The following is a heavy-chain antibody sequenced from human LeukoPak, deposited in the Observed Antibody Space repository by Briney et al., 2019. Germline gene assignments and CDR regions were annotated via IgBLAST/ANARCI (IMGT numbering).Heavy chain of an antibody. J-gene: IGHJ4*02. V-gene: IGHV3-74*01. CDR3: ARDLSGDGYVKFDC. D-gene: IGHD5-24*01. CDR1: EFTFGRYW. Sequence: GGSLRLSCAASEFTFGRYWMHWVRQAPGKGLVWVSRINSDGSSTTYADSVKGRFTISRDNAKNSLYLQMNSLRAEDTAVYYCARDLSGDGYVKFDCWGQGTLVTFSP. CDR2: INSDGSST.